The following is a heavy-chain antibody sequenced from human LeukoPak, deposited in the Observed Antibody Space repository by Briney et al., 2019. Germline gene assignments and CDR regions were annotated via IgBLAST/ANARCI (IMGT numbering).Heavy chain of an antibody. CDR2: IYYSGST. V-gene: IGHV4-39*07. CDR1: GGSISSSSYY. CDR3: AREGGVVVVAARAFDI. Sequence: SETLSLTCTVSGGSISSSSYYWGWIRQPPGKGLEWIGSIYYSGSTYYNPSLKSRVTISVDTSKNQFSLKLSSVTTADTAVYYCAREGGVVVVAARAFDIWGQGTMVTVSS. J-gene: IGHJ3*02. D-gene: IGHD2-15*01.